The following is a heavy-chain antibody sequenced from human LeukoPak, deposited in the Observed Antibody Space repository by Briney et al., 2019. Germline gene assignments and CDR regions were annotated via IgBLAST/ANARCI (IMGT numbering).Heavy chain of an antibody. CDR2: INPNSGGT. CDR3: ARTNLLLWLGEFERFDP. CDR1: GYTFTGYY. J-gene: IGHJ5*02. V-gene: IGHV1-2*02. D-gene: IGHD3-10*01. Sequence: PSASVKVSCKASGYTFTGYYMHWVRQAPGQGLEWMGWINPNSGGTNYAQKFQGRVTMTRDTSISTAYMELSRLRSDDTAVYYCARTNLLLWLGEFERFDPWGQGTLVTVSS.